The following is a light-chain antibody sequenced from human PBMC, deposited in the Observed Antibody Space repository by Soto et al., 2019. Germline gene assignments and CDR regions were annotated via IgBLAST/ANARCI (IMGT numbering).Light chain of an antibody. CDR1: QSVRSDY. CDR2: GAS. Sequence: EIVLTQSPGTLSLSPGERATLSCRASQSVRSDYLAWYQQKPGQAPRLHIYGASTRATGIPDRFTGSGSGTDFTLIISRLEPEDFAVYYCQQYGSSPRTFGQGTKVEIK. V-gene: IGKV3-20*01. CDR3: QQYGSSPRT. J-gene: IGKJ1*01.